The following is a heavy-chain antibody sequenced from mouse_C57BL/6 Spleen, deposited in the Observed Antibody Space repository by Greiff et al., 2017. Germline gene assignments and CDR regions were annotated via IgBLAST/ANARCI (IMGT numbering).Heavy chain of an antibody. V-gene: IGHV1-59*01. CDR2: IDPSDSYT. CDR3: ARSLYDGYYEGY. J-gene: IGHJ2*01. Sequence: VQLQQPGAELVRPGTSVKLSCKASGYTFTSYWMHWVKQRPGQGLEWIGVIDPSDSYTNYNQKFKGKATLTVDTSSSTAYMQLSSLTSEDSAVYYCARSLYDGYYEGYWGQGTTLTVSS. CDR1: GYTFTSYW. D-gene: IGHD2-3*01.